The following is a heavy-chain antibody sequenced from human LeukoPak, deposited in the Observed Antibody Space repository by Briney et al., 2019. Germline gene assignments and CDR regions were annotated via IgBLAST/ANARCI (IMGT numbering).Heavy chain of an antibody. Sequence: GASVKVSCKASGYTFTGYYMHWARQAPGQGLEWMGWINPNSGGTNYAQKFQGRVTMTRDTSISTAYMELSRLRSDDTAVYYCAREGGGGVAGVYYFDYWGQGTLVTVSS. CDR3: AREGGGGVAGVYYFDY. CDR2: INPNSGGT. J-gene: IGHJ4*02. CDR1: GYTFTGYY. D-gene: IGHD6-19*01. V-gene: IGHV1-2*02.